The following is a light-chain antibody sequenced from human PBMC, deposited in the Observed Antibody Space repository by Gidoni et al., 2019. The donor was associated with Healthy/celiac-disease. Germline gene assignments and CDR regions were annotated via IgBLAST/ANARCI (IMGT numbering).Light chain of an antibody. CDR1: QSISSY. V-gene: IGKV1-39*01. J-gene: IGKJ4*01. Sequence: DIQMTQSPSSLSASVGARVTITCRASQSISSYLNWYQQKPGKAPKLLIYAASSLQSGVPSRFSGSGSGTDFTLTISSLQPEDFATYYCQQSYSTPFTFXGXTKVXIK. CDR3: QQSYSTPFT. CDR2: AAS.